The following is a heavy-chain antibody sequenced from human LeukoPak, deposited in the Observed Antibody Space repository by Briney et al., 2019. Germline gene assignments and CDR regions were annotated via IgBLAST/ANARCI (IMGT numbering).Heavy chain of an antibody. CDR3: AKDFGVTMVRGVIGGINY. CDR2: ISWNSGSI. D-gene: IGHD3-10*01. Sequence: PGRSLRLSCAASGFTFDDYAMHWVRQAPGKGLEWVSGISWNSGSIGYADSVKGRFTISRDNAKNSLYLQMNSLRAEGTALYYCAKDFGVTMVRGVIGGINYWGQGTLVTVSS. J-gene: IGHJ4*02. V-gene: IGHV3-9*01. CDR1: GFTFDDYA.